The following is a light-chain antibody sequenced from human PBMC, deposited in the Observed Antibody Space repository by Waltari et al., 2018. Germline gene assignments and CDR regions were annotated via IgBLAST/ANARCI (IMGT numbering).Light chain of an antibody. V-gene: IGKV3-11*01. CDR2: DTS. CDR1: QSLSNY. J-gene: IGKJ4*01. CDR3: QQRRNWPLT. Sequence: SCRAMQSLSNYLAWYQQKPGQAPRLLIYDTSNRATGIPARFSGSGFGTDFTLTISSLEPEDFAVYYCQQRRNWPLTFGGGTKVEIK.